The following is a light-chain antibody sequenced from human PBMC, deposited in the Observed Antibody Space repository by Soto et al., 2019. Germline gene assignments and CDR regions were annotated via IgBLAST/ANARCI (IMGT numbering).Light chain of an antibody. CDR2: GAS. V-gene: IGKV3-20*01. CDR1: QSVSNNY. J-gene: IGKJ1*01. Sequence: EIVLTQSPGTLSLSPGERATLSCRASQSVSNNYLAWYQQKPGQAPRLLIYGASNRATGIPDRCSGGGSATDFTLTISRLDPADFAVYYCQQYGSSGTFGQGTKVDIK. CDR3: QQYGSSGT.